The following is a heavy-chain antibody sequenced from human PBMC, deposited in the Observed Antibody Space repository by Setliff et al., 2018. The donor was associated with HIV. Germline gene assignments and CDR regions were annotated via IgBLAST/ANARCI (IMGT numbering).Heavy chain of an antibody. Sequence: PSETLSLTCTVSGVSVSSGGYYWSWIRQHPGKGLEWIGYVYYTGTSYFNPPLKSRITISVDTSKNHFSLKLGFVTAADTAVYYCARRESTTWDLAEYFQHWGHGTLVTVSS. J-gene: IGHJ1*01. CDR2: VYYTGTS. CDR1: GVSVSSGGYY. D-gene: IGHD2-2*01. CDR3: ARRESTTWDLAEYFQH. V-gene: IGHV4-31*03.